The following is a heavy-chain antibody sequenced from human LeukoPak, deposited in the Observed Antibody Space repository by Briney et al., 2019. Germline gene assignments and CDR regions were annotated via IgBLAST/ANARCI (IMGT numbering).Heavy chain of an antibody. D-gene: IGHD4-17*01. V-gene: IGHV4-34*01. Sequence: SETLSLTCAVAGGSFSGYYWTWIRQPPGKGLEWIGEINHSGSANYNPSLKSRVTISLDTSKNQFSLKLSSVTAADTAVYYCARGQGTVTTHWGQGTLVTVSS. J-gene: IGHJ4*02. CDR1: GGSFSGYY. CDR3: ARGQGTVTTH. CDR2: INHSGSA.